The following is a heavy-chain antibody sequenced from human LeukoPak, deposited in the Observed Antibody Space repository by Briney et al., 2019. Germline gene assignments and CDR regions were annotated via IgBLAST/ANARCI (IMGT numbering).Heavy chain of an antibody. CDR2: FYNSGLA. V-gene: IGHV4-59*01. J-gene: IGHJ4*02. D-gene: IGHD3-22*01. Sequence: SETLSLTCTVSGASISNYYWSWIRQPPEKGLEWIGYFYNSGLANYNPSLKSRVTITVDTSKNQISLRLSSVTAADTAVYYCARHVRYYYDTSGYYFDSWGQGTLVTVSS. CDR1: GASISNYY. CDR3: ARHVRYYYDTSGYYFDS.